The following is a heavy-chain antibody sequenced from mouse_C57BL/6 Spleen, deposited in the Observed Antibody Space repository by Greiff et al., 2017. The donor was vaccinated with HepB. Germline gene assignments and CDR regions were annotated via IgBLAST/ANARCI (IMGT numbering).Heavy chain of an antibody. Sequence: EVQLQQSGPELVKPGASVKISCKASGYSFTDYNMNWVKQSNGKSLEWIGVINPNYGTTSYNQKFKGKATLTVDQASSTAYMQLNSLTSEDSAVYYGARGDDGYYDYAMDYWGQGTSVTVSS. CDR3: ARGDDGYYDYAMDY. CDR2: INPNYGTT. D-gene: IGHD2-3*01. J-gene: IGHJ4*01. CDR1: GYSFTDYN. V-gene: IGHV1-39*01.